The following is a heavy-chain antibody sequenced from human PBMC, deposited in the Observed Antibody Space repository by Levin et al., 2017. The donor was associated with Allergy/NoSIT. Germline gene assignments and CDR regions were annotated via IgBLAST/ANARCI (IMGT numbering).Heavy chain of an antibody. CDR1: GFTFTAYG. CDR2: ISQDGNEI. V-gene: IGHV3-30*04. J-gene: IGHJ6*02. Sequence: AGGSLRLSCVASGFTFTAYGLYWVRQAPGKGLEWLAVISQDGNEIHYGDSVKGQFTISRDNSKNRVYLQMDRLRPEDTAIYYCARDLLTAVVSSRGLDVWGQGTTVTVSS. CDR3: ARDLLTAVVSSRGLDV. D-gene: IGHD4-23*01.